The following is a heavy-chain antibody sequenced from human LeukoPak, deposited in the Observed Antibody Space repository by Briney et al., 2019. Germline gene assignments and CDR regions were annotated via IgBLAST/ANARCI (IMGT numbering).Heavy chain of an antibody. CDR2: IFTSGIT. J-gene: IGHJ6*03. D-gene: IGHD3-10*01. V-gene: IGHV4-4*07. Sequence: SETLSLTCTVSGGSISIYYWNWIRQPAGKGLEWIGRIFTSGITNYNPSLKSRVTMSVDTSKNQFSLNLSSVIDADTAIYYCARETSGTYYNPLGYMDVWGKGTTVTVSS. CDR1: GGSISIYY. CDR3: ARETSGTYYNPLGYMDV.